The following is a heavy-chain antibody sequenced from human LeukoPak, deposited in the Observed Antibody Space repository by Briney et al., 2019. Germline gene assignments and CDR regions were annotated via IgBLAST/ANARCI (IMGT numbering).Heavy chain of an antibody. V-gene: IGHV4-61*09. CDR2: IYTTGST. D-gene: IGHD3-16*02. CDR1: GGSISSGSYY. J-gene: IGHJ4*02. CDR3: ARARATFGTIIIIDY. Sequence: PSETLSLTCTVSGGSISSGSYYWSWTRQPAGKQLEWIGHIYTTGSTKYNPSLKSRVTISLDTSKNQFSLKLTSVTATDTAVYYCARARATFGTIIIIDYWCQGALVTVSS.